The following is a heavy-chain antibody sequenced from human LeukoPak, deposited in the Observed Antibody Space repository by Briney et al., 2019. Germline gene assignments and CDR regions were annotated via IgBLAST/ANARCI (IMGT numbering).Heavy chain of an antibody. J-gene: IGHJ2*01. D-gene: IGHD5-24*01. CDR3: ARGRRDGYNYWYFDL. CDR2: IIPIFGTA. Sequence: SVKVSCKASGGTFSSYAISWVRQAPGQGLEWMGGIIPIFGTANYAQKFQGRVTITADESTSTAYMELSSLRSEGTAVYYCARGRRDGYNYWYFDLWGRGTLVTVSS. CDR1: GGTFSSYA. V-gene: IGHV1-69*13.